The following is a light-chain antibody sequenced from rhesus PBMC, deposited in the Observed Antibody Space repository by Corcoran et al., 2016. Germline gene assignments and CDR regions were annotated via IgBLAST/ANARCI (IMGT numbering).Light chain of an antibody. CDR1: QGINKD. V-gene: IGKV1-94*01. CDR3: QQDYDIPLT. J-gene: IGKJ4*01. CDR2: TAS. Sequence: DIQMTQSPSSLSASVGDRVTVTCRASQGINKDLSWYQQKPGKAPTILIHTASILQTGVSSRFSGSGSGTDFTLTISSPQPEDVATYSCQQDYDIPLTFGGGTKVEL.